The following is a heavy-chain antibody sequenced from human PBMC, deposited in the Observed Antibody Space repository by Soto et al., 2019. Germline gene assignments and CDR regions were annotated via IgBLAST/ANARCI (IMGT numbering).Heavy chain of an antibody. V-gene: IGHV3-74*01. J-gene: IGHJ4*02. Sequence: GGSLRLSCAASGFTFGPFWMHWVRQAPGKGLVWVSRINSDGSSTSYADSVKGRFTISRDNAKNTLYLQMNSLRAEDTAVYYCARDFYGDYFDYWGQGTLVTVS. CDR3: ARDFYGDYFDY. CDR2: INSDGSST. D-gene: IGHD4-17*01. CDR1: GFTFGPFW.